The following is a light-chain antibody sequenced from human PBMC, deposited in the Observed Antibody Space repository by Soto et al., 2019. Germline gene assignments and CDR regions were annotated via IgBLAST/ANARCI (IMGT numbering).Light chain of an antibody. V-gene: IGLV1-44*01. J-gene: IGLJ2*01. CDR1: SSNIGSNT. Sequence: QSVLTQPPSASGTPGHRVTISCSGSSSNIGSNTVNWYQQLPETAHKLLMYSNNQRPSGVPDRFSGYKSGTSASRAISGLQSEDEAYYYCAALDDSLNGQVVFGGGTKLTVL. CDR3: AALDDSLNGQVV. CDR2: SNN.